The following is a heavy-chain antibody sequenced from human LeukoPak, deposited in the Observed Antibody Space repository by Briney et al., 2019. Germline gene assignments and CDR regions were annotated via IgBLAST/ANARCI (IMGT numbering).Heavy chain of an antibody. D-gene: IGHD6-13*01. J-gene: IGHJ4*02. CDR1: GYTFTGYY. V-gene: IGHV1-2*02. CDR2: INPNSGGT. CDR3: ARSRAAAGGGFDY. Sequence: ASVKVSCKASGYTFTGYYMHWVRQAPGQRLEWMGWINPNSGGTNYAQKFQGRVTMTRDTSISTAYMELSRLRSDDTAVYYCARSRAAAGGGFDYWGQGTLVTVSS.